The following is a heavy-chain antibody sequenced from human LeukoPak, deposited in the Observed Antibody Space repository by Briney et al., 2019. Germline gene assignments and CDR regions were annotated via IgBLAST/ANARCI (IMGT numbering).Heavy chain of an antibody. CDR2: IYSGGST. CDR1: GFTVSSNY. J-gene: IGHJ4*02. V-gene: IGHV3-66*01. D-gene: IGHD2-15*01. Sequence: GGSLRLSCAASGFTVSSNYMSWVRQVPGKGLEWVSVIYSGGSTYYADSVKGRFTISRDNSKNTLYLQMNSLRAEDTAVYYCATIVPDVAATLTFDYWGQGTLVTVSS. CDR3: ATIVPDVAATLTFDY.